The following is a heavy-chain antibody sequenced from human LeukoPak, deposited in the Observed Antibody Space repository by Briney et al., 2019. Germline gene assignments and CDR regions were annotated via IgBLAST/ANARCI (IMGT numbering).Heavy chain of an antibody. V-gene: IGHV3-23*01. J-gene: IGHJ4*02. CDR3: ARGSKGSYDY. CDR1: GFTFSNSV. CDR2: ILGTGDYT. Sequence: GGSLRLSCVASGFTFSNSVMTWVRQAPGKGLEWVSSILGTGDYTYFANSVKGRFTISRDNSKNTLYLQMNSLRAGDTAIYYCARGSKGSYDYWGQGTLVTVSS. D-gene: IGHD1-26*01.